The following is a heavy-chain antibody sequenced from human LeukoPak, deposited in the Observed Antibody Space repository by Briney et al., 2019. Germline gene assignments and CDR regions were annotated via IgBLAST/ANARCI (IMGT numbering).Heavy chain of an antibody. J-gene: IGHJ4*02. D-gene: IGHD2-2*01. CDR1: GFTFSKNA. CDR2: LSGSGADT. CDR3: AKDLYGTRYFDY. Sequence: PGGSLRLSCAASGFTFSKNAMSWVRQAPGKGLEWVSSLSGSGADTYYADSVKGRFTISRDNAKNTAYLQMNSLRAEDPAVYYCAKDLYGTRYFDYWGQGTLVTAS. V-gene: IGHV3-23*01.